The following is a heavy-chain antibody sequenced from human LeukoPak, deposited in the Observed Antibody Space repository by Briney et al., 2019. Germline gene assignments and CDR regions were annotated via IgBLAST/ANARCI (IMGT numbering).Heavy chain of an antibody. V-gene: IGHV3-64D*06. J-gene: IGHJ5*02. CDR3: VKDQHCSTISCATRTGFDP. CDR2: ISSTGGST. CDR1: GFTFSNYA. D-gene: IGHD2-2*01. Sequence: GGYLRLSCSASGFTFSNYAMHWVRQAPGNGLEFVSGISSTGGSTNYPDSVKDRFSISRDNSKNTLYLQMTSLRADDTAVYYCVKDQHCSTISCATRTGFDPWGQGTSVTVSS.